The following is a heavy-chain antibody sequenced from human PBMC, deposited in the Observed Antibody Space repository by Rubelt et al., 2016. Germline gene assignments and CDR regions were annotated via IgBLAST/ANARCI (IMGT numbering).Heavy chain of an antibody. V-gene: IGHV3-30*04. CDR2: ISYDGSNK. CDR1: GSTFSSYA. CDR3: ARSYYGSGAKDWFDP. J-gene: IGHJ5*02. Sequence: GESGGGVVQPGRSLRLSCAASGSTFSSYAMHWVRQAPGKGLEWVAVISYDGSNKYYADSVKGRFTISRDNSKNTLYLQMNSLRAEDTAVYYCARSYYGSGAKDWFDPWGQGTLVTVSS. D-gene: IGHD3-10*01.